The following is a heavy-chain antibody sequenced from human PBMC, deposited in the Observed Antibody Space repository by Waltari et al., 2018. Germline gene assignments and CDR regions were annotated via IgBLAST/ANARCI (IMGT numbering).Heavy chain of an antibody. D-gene: IGHD6-13*01. Sequence: QVQLQESGPGLVKPSETMSLTCTVSGYSISSGYYWGWVRQPPGKGLEWIGSIYHSGSTYHNPALKSRCPISVATSKTQFSLKLSSVTAADTAVYYFARGYSSSSIFDPWGQGTLVTVSS. V-gene: IGHV4-38-2*02. CDR2: IYHSGST. CDR3: ARGYSSSSIFDP. J-gene: IGHJ5*02. CDR1: GYSISSGYY.